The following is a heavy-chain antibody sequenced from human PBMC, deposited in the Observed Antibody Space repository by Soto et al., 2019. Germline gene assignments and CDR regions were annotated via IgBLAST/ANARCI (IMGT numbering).Heavy chain of an antibody. V-gene: IGHV4-34*01. CDR3: ARVSITMVRGVITYYYYYYMDV. CDR2: INHSGST. CDR1: GGSFSGYY. D-gene: IGHD3-10*01. Sequence: SETLSLTCAVYGGSFSGYYWSWIRQPPGKGLEWIGEINHSGSTNYNPSLKSRVTISVDTSKNQFSLKLSSVTAADTAVYYCARVSITMVRGVITYYYYYYMDVWGKGTTVTVSS. J-gene: IGHJ6*03.